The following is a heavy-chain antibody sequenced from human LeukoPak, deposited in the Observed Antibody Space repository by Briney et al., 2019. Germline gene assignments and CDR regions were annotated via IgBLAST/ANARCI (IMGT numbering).Heavy chain of an antibody. CDR1: GDSISSYY. Sequence: PSETLSLTCTVSGDSISSYYWSWIRQPAGKGLEWIGLIYTSGSNNYNPSLKSRVTISVDTSKNQFSLKLNSVTAADTAVYYCARRRVGAYFDYWGQGTLVTVS. J-gene: IGHJ4*02. V-gene: IGHV4-4*07. D-gene: IGHD1-26*01. CDR3: ARRRVGAYFDY. CDR2: IYTSGSN.